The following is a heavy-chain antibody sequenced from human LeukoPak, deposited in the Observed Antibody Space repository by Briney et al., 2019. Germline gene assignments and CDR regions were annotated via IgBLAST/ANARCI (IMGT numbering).Heavy chain of an antibody. J-gene: IGHJ5*02. CDR2: IYYSGST. D-gene: IGHD6-19*01. CDR3: VSLQGGGWYTNWFDP. V-gene: IGHV4-59*08. Sequence: PSETLSLTCTVSGGSISSYYWSWIRQPPGKGLGWIGYIYYSGSTNYNPSLKSRVTISVDTSKNQFSLKLSSVTAADTAVYYCVSLQGGGWYTNWFDPWGQGTLVTVSS. CDR1: GGSISSYY.